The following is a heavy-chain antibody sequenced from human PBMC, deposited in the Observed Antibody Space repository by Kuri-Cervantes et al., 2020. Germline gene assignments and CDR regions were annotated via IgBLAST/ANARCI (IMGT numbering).Heavy chain of an antibody. CDR2: IYTSGST. CDR3: ARVFDWPTKFDP. D-gene: IGHD3-9*01. J-gene: IGHJ5*02. V-gene: IGHV4-61*02. Sequence: SETLSLTCTVSGGSISRGDYYWSWIRQPAGKGLEWIGRIYTSGSTNYNPSLKSRVTISVDTSKNQFSLKLSSVTAADTAVYYCARVFDWPTKFDPWGQGTLVTVSS. CDR1: GGSISRGDYY.